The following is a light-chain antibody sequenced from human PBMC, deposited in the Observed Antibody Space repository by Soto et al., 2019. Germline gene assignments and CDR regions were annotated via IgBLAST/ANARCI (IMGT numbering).Light chain of an antibody. Sequence: EIVMTQSPATLSVSPGERATLSCRASQSVFSNLAWYQQKPGQAPRLLIYGASTRATGIPARFSGSGSGTEFTLTISSLQSEDFAVYYCQQYNNWPPWTFGQGTNVEIK. V-gene: IGKV3-15*01. J-gene: IGKJ1*01. CDR2: GAS. CDR3: QQYNNWPPWT. CDR1: QSVFSN.